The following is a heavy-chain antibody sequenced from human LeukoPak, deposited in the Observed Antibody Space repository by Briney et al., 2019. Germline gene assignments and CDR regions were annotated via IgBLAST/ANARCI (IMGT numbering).Heavy chain of an antibody. D-gene: IGHD2-15*01. J-gene: IGHJ4*02. Sequence: PGGSLRLSCAASGFTFSSYAMSWVRQAPGKGLEWVSAISGSGSSTYYAESVKGRFTISRDNSKSTLYVQMNSLRAEDTAEYYCAKALSHCSGGSCYSAVDYWGQGTLVTVSS. CDR1: GFTFSSYA. CDR2: ISGSGSST. V-gene: IGHV3-23*01. CDR3: AKALSHCSGGSCYSAVDY.